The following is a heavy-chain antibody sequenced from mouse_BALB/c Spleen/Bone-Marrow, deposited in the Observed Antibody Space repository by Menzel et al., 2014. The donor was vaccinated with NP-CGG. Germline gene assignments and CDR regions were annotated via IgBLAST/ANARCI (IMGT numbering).Heavy chain of an antibody. CDR2: INPSTGNT. CDR3: ARGNYEAMDY. CDR1: GYTFTNYW. Sequence: VQRVESGAELAKPGASVKMSCKASGYTFTNYWMHWVKQRPGQGLEWIGYINPSTGNTEYNQKFKDKATLTADKSSNTAFMQLSSLTSEDSAVYFCARGNYEAMDYWGQGTSVTVSS. V-gene: IGHV1-7*01. D-gene: IGHD2-1*01. J-gene: IGHJ4*01.